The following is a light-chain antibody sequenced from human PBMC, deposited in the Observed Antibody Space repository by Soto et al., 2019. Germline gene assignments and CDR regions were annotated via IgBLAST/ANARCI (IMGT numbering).Light chain of an antibody. V-gene: IGKV3-20*01. CDR3: QQYGTSPFT. J-gene: IGKJ3*01. Sequence: EIVLTQSPGPLSLSPGERATLSCMASQSVSNNYLAWYQQKPGQAPRLLISGASNLATGIPDRFSGSGSGTDFTLAISRLEPEDFAVYYCQQYGTSPFTFGPGTKVDLK. CDR2: GAS. CDR1: QSVSNNY.